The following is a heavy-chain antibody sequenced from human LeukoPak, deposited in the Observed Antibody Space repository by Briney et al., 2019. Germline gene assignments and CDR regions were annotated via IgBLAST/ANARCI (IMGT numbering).Heavy chain of an antibody. CDR1: GGSISSQY. CDR2: IYASGST. CDR3: TKDTYCSGTTCNGGPGDY. Sequence: SETLSLTCTVSGGSISSQYWSWIRQPAGEGLEWIGRIYASGSTNYNPSLKCRVTMSVDTPKNQFSPSRSSVTATDPASFYCTKDTYCSGTTCNGGPGDYWGQGILVTVSS. D-gene: IGHD2-2*01. V-gene: IGHV4-4*07. J-gene: IGHJ4*02.